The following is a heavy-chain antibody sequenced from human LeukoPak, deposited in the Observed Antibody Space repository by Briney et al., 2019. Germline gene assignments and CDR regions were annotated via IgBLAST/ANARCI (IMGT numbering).Heavy chain of an antibody. D-gene: IGHD5-24*01. CDR1: GGSISSYY. CDR2: IYYSGVT. Sequence: SETLSLTCTVSGGSISSYYWTWVRQPPGKGLEWIGFIYYSGVTKYNSSLESRVTISLDASRNQFSLKLNSVTAADTAVYYCARWVATNPKYCFDSWGQGALVTVSS. CDR3: ARWVATNPKYCFDS. J-gene: IGHJ4*02. V-gene: IGHV4-59*08.